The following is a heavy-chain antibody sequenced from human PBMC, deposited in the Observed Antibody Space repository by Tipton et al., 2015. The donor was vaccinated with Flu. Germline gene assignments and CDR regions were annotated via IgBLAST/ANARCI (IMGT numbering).Heavy chain of an antibody. Sequence: TLSLTCTVSGGFITSGSYYWTWIRQSAGTGLEWIGRIYTTGSTNYNPSLRSRVTISGDTSKNHFSLQLSSVTAADTAVYYCARSPSYSGSGIYPYYFDYWGQGTLVTVSS. V-gene: IGHV4-61*02. CDR3: ARSPSYSGSGIYPYYFDY. CDR2: IYTTGST. D-gene: IGHD3-10*01. J-gene: IGHJ4*02. CDR1: GGFITSGSYY.